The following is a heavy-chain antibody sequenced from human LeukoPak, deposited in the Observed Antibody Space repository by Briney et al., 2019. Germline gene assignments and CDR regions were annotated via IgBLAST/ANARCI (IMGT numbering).Heavy chain of an antibody. CDR2: ISWDGGST. V-gene: IGHV3-43D*03. CDR3: AKESSGYYEY. J-gene: IGHJ4*02. CDR1: GFTFDDYA. D-gene: IGHD3-22*01. Sequence: TXGSLXXSCXASGFTFDDYAMHWVRQAPGKGLEWVSLISWDGGSTYYADSVKGRFTISRDKSKNSLYMQMNSLRDEDTALYYCAKESSGYYEYWGQGTLVTVSS.